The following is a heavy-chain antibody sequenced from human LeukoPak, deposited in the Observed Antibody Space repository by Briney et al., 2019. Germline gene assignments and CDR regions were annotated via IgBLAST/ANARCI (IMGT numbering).Heavy chain of an antibody. CDR2: INHSGST. Sequence: SETLSLTCAVYGGPFSGYYWSWIRQPPGKGLEWIGEINHSGSTNYNPSLKSRVTISVGTSKNQFSLKLSSVTAADTAVYYCARGGHYYDSSGYFDYWGQGTLVTVSS. D-gene: IGHD3-22*01. CDR3: ARGGHYYDSSGYFDY. V-gene: IGHV4-34*01. CDR1: GGPFSGYY. J-gene: IGHJ4*02.